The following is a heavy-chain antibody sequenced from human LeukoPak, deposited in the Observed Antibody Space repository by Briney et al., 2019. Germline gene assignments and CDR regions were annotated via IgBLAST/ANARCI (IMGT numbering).Heavy chain of an antibody. CDR3: ARDWSVGIAAAATDWFDP. D-gene: IGHD6-13*01. Sequence: PGGSLRLSCAASGFTFSSYSMNWVRQAPGKGLEWVSSISSSSSYIYYADSVKGRFTISRDNAKNSLYLQMNSLRAEDTAMYYCARDWSVGIAAAATDWFDPWGQGTLVTVSS. V-gene: IGHV3-21*01. CDR2: ISSSSSYI. CDR1: GFTFSSYS. J-gene: IGHJ5*02.